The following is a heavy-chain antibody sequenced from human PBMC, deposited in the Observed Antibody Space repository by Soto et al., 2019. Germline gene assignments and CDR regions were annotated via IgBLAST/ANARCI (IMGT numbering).Heavy chain of an antibody. Sequence: QVQLVQSGAEVKKPGSSVKVSCKASGGTFSSYTISWVRQAPGQGLEWMGRIIPILGIANYAQKFQGRVTITADKSTSTAYMELSSLRSEDTAVYYCARGRVAARRGGSAFDIWGQGTMVTVSS. CDR2: IIPILGIA. CDR1: GGTFSSYT. D-gene: IGHD6-6*01. V-gene: IGHV1-69*02. J-gene: IGHJ3*02. CDR3: ARGRVAARRGGSAFDI.